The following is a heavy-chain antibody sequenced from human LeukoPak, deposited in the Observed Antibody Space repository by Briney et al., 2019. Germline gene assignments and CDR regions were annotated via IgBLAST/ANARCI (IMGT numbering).Heavy chain of an antibody. CDR3: ARLDASTTSGSSYFDY. CDR1: GGSISSSNW. J-gene: IGHJ4*02. V-gene: IGHV4-39*01. Sequence: SETLSLTCAVSGGSISSSNWWSWVRQPPGKGLELIGSIYYSGSTYYNPSLKSRVTISVDTSKNQFSLKLSSVTAADTAVYYCARLDASTTSGSSYFDYWGQGTLVTVSS. D-gene: IGHD1-26*01. CDR2: IYYSGST.